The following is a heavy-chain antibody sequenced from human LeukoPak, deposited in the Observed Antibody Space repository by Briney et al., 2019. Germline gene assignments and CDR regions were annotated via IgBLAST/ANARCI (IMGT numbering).Heavy chain of an antibody. J-gene: IGHJ5*02. CDR1: GYSFTSYW. CDR3: ARLVYYYGSGSYEPLLYWFDP. V-gene: IGHV5-51*01. D-gene: IGHD3-10*01. CDR2: IYPGDSDT. Sequence: GESLKISCKGSGYSFTSYWIGWVRQMPGKGLEWMGIIYPGDSDTRYSPSFQGRVTISADKSISTAYLQWSSLKASDTAMYYCARLVYYYGSGSYEPLLYWFDPWGQGTLVTVSS.